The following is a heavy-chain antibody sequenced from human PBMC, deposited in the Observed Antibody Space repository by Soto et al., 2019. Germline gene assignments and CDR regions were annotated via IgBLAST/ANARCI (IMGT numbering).Heavy chain of an antibody. Sequence: QVQLQESGPSLVKPSGTLSLTCVITNASISSSNWWSWVRQAPGKGLEWIGEIYHTGRTNYAPSLKSRVTMSIDKSNNRFSLRLPSLTAADTAVYYCVRDEAHYGILTGSSLGRAFDIWGQGTMVTVSS. CDR1: NASISSSNW. CDR2: IYHTGRT. J-gene: IGHJ3*02. V-gene: IGHV4-4*02. D-gene: IGHD3-9*01. CDR3: VRDEAHYGILTGSSLGRAFDI.